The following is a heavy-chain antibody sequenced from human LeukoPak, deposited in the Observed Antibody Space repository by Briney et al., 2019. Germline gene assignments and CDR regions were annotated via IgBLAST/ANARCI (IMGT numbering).Heavy chain of an antibody. CDR3: AREVPAGAFDY. V-gene: IGHV3-21*01. Sequence: GGSLRLSCAASGFTFSSYSMNWIRQAPGKGLEWVSSISSSSSYIYYADSVKGRFTISRDNAKNSLYLQMNSLRAEDTAVYYCAREVPAGAFDYWGQGTLVTVSS. CDR2: ISSSSSYI. CDR1: GFTFSSYS. J-gene: IGHJ4*02. D-gene: IGHD2-2*01.